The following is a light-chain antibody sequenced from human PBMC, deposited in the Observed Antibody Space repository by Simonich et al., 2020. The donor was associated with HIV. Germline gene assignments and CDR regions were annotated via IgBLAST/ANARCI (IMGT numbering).Light chain of an antibody. V-gene: IGLV2-11*01. J-gene: IGLJ3*02. Sequence: QSALTQPRSVSGSPGQSVTISCTGTSSDVGGYNYVSWYQQHPGKAPKVMIYDVSKRPSGVSNRFSGSKSGNTASLTISGLQAEDEADYYCCSYAGSSTWVFGGGTKLTVL. CDR2: DVS. CDR1: SSDVGGYNY. CDR3: CSYAGSSTWV.